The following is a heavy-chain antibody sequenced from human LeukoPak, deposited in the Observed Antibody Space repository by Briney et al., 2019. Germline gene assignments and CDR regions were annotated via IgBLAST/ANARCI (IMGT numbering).Heavy chain of an antibody. V-gene: IGHV1-8*01. D-gene: IGHD6-19*01. CDR1: GYTFTSYD. CDR2: MNPNSGNT. J-gene: IGHJ4*02. Sequence: ASVKVSCKASGYTFTSYDINWVRQATGPGLEWMGWMNPNSGNTGYAQKFQGRVTMTRNTSISTAYMELSSLRSEDTAVYYCARGPYSSGWYSGYWGQGTLVTVSS. CDR3: ARGPYSSGWYSGY.